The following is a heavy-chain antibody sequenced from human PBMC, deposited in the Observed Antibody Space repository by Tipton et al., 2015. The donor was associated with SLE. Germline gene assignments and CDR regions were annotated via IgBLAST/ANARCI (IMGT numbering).Heavy chain of an antibody. V-gene: IGHV4-34*01. CDR2: INHSGST. CDR3: ARGKDIVVARDAFDI. Sequence: TLSLTCAVYGGSFSGYYWSWIRQPPGKGLEWIGEINHSGSTNYNPSLKSRVTISVDTSKNQFSLKLSSVTAADTAVYYCARGKDIVVARDAFDIWGQGTMVTGSS. D-gene: IGHD2-15*01. CDR1: GGSFSGYY. J-gene: IGHJ3*02.